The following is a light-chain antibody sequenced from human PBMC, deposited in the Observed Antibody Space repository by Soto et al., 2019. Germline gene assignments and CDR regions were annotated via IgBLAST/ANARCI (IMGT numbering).Light chain of an antibody. CDR1: QSVSSSY. CDR2: GAS. V-gene: IGKV3-20*01. Sequence: EIVLTQSPGTLSLSTGERATLSCRASQSVSSSYLAWYQQKPGQAPRLLIYGASSRATGIPDRFSGSGSVTDFTLTISRLEPEDFAVYYCHQYGSSPLFTFGPGTKVDIK. J-gene: IGKJ3*01. CDR3: HQYGSSPLFT.